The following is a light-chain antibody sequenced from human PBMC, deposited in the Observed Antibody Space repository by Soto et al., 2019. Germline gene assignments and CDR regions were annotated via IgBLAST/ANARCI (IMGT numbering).Light chain of an antibody. CDR2: LGS. CDR3: MQALQTLWT. Sequence: DIVMTQSPLSLPVPPGEPASISCRSSQSLLHSNGYNYLDWYLQKPGQSPQLLIYLGSNRASGVPDRFSGSGSGTDFTLKISRVEAEDVGVYYCMQALQTLWTFGHGGKVAIK. J-gene: IGKJ1*01. CDR1: QSLLHSNGYNY. V-gene: IGKV2-28*01.